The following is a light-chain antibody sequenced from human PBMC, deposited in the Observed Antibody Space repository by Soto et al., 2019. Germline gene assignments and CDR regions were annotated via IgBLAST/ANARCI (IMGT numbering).Light chain of an antibody. CDR1: QSISSL. J-gene: IGKJ1*01. CDR2: KAS. CDR3: QRYDSFQT. V-gene: IGKV1-5*03. Sequence: DNQMTQSPSTLSGSVGDRVTMTCRASQSISSLLAWYQQKPGKVPKLLIYKASTLESGVPSRFSGSASGTEFTLTISSLQPDDFATYYCQRYDSFQTFGQGTKVDIK.